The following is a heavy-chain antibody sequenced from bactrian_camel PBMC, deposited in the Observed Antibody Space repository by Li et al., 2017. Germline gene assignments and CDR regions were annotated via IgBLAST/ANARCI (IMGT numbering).Heavy chain of an antibody. CDR3: AAEPSRDRCVALRTRVEQYLY. J-gene: IGHJ4*01. D-gene: IGHD8*01. Sequence: HVQLVESGGGLVQPGGSLRLSCAASGFTFSSYLMFWVRQAPGKGLEWVSSIYKGGAITYYADSVKGRFTISRDNAKNTVFLRMNSLKPEDTATYYCAAEPSRDRCVALRTRVEQYLYWGQGTQVTVS. CDR2: IYKGGAIT. CDR1: GFTFSSYL. V-gene: IGHV3S1*01.